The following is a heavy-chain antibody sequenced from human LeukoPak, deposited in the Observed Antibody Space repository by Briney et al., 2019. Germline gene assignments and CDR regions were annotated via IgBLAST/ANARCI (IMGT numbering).Heavy chain of an antibody. D-gene: IGHD5-18*01. Sequence: GRALRLSCAASGFTWSYYWMGWVRQAPGKGVEGVANLNQDGSEKSYVDSVKGRFTISRDNPKTSVYLQMNSLRAEDTALYYCARDLMVETVYHFDYWGQGTLVTVSS. V-gene: IGHV3-7*01. CDR1: GFTWSYYW. CDR3: ARDLMVETVYHFDY. J-gene: IGHJ4*02. CDR2: LNQDGSEK.